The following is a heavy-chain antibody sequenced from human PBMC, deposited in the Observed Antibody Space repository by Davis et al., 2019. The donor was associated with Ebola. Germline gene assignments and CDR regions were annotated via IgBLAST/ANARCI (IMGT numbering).Heavy chain of an antibody. V-gene: IGHV3-33*01. Sequence: GESLKISCEVSGFTFSTYGMHWVRQAPGKGLEWVAVIWYDGSNKYYADSVKGRFTIPRDNSKNTLYLQMNSLRAEDTAVYYCASAYGRSGTIDYWGQGTLVTVSS. CDR2: IWYDGSNK. J-gene: IGHJ4*02. CDR1: GFTFSTYG. CDR3: ASAYGRSGTIDY. D-gene: IGHD3-3*01.